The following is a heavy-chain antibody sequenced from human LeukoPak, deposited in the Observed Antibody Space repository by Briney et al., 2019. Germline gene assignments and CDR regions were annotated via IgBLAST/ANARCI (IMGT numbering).Heavy chain of an antibody. CDR3: ARYSSGWYFDL. J-gene: IGHJ2*01. CDR1: VSTFTGCY. CDR2: INPNSGGT. Sequence: ASVKVSCKTSVSTFTGCYMDWVRQAPGQGLEWMGWINPNSGGTNYAQKFQGRVTMTRDTSISTAYMELTRLRSDDTAGYYCARYSSGWYFDLWGRGTLVTVSS. V-gene: IGHV1-2*02. D-gene: IGHD6-19*01.